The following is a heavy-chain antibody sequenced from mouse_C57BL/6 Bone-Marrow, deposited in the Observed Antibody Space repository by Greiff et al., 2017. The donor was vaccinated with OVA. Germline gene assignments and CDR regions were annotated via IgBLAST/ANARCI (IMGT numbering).Heavy chain of an antibody. J-gene: IGHJ4*01. D-gene: IGHD1-1*01. CDR2: IDPENGDT. Sequence: EVQLQQSGAELVRPGASVKLSCTASGFNIKDDYMHWVQQRPEQGLEWIGWIDPENGDTEYASKFQGKATITADTSSNTAYLQLSSLTSEDTAVYCCTTRGYGSSYYYAMDYWGQGTSVTVSS. CDR3: TTRGYGSSYYYAMDY. CDR1: GFNIKDDY. V-gene: IGHV14-4*01.